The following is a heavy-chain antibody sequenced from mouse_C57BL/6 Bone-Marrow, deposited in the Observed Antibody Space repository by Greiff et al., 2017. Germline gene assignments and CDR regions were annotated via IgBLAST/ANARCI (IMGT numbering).Heavy chain of an antibody. J-gene: IGHJ1*03. D-gene: IGHD2-2*01. V-gene: IGHV14-4*01. CDR3: TTWGYYWYFDV. Sequence: EVQLQESGAELVRPGASVKLSCTASGFNIKDDYMHWVKQRPEQGLEWIGWIDPESGGTEYASKFQGKATITADTSSNTAYLHRSSLTSEDTAVYYCTTWGYYWYFDVWGTGTTVTVSS. CDR2: IDPESGGT. CDR1: GFNIKDDY.